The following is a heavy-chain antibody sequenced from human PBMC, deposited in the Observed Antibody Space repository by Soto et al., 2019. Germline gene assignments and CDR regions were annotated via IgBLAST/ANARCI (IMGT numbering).Heavy chain of an antibody. J-gene: IGHJ3*02. CDR2: VSSSGST. Sequence: SETLSLTCTVSGGSISSYHWNWIRQPPGKGLEWIAYVSSSGSTKYNPSLKSRVTISIDTTKNQFSLRLSSVTAADTAVYYCASGFYDSRGYSEAFDIWGQGTKVTVSS. CDR3: ASGFYDSRGYSEAFDI. V-gene: IGHV4-59*01. D-gene: IGHD3-22*01. CDR1: GGSISSYH.